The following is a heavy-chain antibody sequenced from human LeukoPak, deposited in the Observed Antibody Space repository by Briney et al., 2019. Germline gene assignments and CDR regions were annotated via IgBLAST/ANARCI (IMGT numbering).Heavy chain of an antibody. CDR1: GYTFTDHY. J-gene: IGHJ4*02. CDR3: ARDSGERGSGSYLIAY. V-gene: IGHV1-2*02. D-gene: IGHD3-10*01. CDR2: INPNSGGT. Sequence: ASVKVSCKTSGYTFTDHYMHWVRQAPGQGLEWMGWINPNSGGTNYAQKFYARVTMTRDTSISTAYMELSRLRSDDTAVFYCARDSGERGSGSYLIAYWGQGTLVTVSS.